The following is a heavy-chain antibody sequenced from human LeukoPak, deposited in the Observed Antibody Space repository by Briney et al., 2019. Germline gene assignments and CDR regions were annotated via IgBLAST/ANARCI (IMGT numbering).Heavy chain of an antibody. CDR2: ITDTGGNT. J-gene: IGHJ4*02. Sequence: GGSLRLSCAASGFTFSNYAMNWVRQAPGKGLEWVSGITDTGGNTYYADSVKGRFTISRDNSKNTLYLQMNSLRADDTAVYYCAQSFYSDSSGYYDYWGQGTLVTVSS. V-gene: IGHV3-23*01. CDR3: AQSFYSDSSGYYDY. D-gene: IGHD3-22*01. CDR1: GFTFSNYA.